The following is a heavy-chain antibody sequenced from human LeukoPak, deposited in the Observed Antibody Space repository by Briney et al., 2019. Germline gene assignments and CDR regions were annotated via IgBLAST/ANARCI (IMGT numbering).Heavy chain of an antibody. J-gene: IGHJ2*01. CDR2: ISGSGGST. V-gene: IGHV3-23*01. Sequence: PGGSLRLSCAASGFTFRSYAMSWVRQAPGKGLEWVSGISGSGGSTYYADSVKGRFTISRDNSKNTLYLQVNSLRAEDTAVYYCAKTASSPFDLWGRGTLVTVSS. D-gene: IGHD3-10*01. CDR1: GFTFRSYA. CDR3: AKTASSPFDL.